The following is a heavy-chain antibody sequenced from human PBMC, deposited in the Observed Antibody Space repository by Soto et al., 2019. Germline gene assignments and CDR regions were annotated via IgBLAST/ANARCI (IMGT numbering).Heavy chain of an antibody. CDR2: ISSSSSTI. CDR3: AREGRYSGSDYFDY. V-gene: IGHV3-48*02. CDR1: RFTFSSYS. D-gene: IGHD5-12*01. Sequence: QPGGSLRLSCGASRFTFSSYSMNWVRQAPGKGLEWISYISSSSSTIFYADSVKGRFTISRDNDKNSLYLQMNNLRDEDTAVYFCAREGRYSGSDYFDYWGQGTLVTVSS. J-gene: IGHJ4*02.